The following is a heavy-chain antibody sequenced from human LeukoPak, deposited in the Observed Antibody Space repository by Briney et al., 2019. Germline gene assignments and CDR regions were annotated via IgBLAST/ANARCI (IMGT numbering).Heavy chain of an antibody. J-gene: IGHJ4*02. V-gene: IGHV3-9*01. CDR3: AKDPEKAATAFDY. Sequence: GGSLRLSCAASGFTFYDYAMHWVRQAPGKGLEWVSGISWNSGSIGYADSVKGRFTISRDNAKNSLYLQMNSLRAEDTALYYCAKDPEKAATAFDYWGQGTLVTVSS. CDR1: GFTFYDYA. CDR2: ISWNSGSI. D-gene: IGHD2-15*01.